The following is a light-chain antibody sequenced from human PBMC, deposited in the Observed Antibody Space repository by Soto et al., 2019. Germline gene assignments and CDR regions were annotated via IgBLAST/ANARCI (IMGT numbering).Light chain of an antibody. CDR2: DAS. CDR3: QNYKSAPFI. Sequence: DFQMTQSPPSLSASVGDRVIVTCRASHDIGKSLAWYQQRPGNSPSLLIYDASTLQSGVPARFSGSGSGTDFTLAISTLQPEDVATYYCQNYKSAPFIFGGGTNVEVK. CDR1: HDIGKS. J-gene: IGKJ4*01. V-gene: IGKV1-27*01.